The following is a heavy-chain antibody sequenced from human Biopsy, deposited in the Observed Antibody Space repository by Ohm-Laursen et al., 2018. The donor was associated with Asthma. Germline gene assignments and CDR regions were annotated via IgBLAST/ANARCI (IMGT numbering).Heavy chain of an antibody. Sequence: SLRLSCAASGFTFSSYGMHWVRQAPGKGPEWVAVISYDGSNKYYADSVKGRFTISRDNSKNTPYLQMNSLRAEDTAVYYCASQSSGPDFWSGYYYFDYWGQGTLVTVSS. J-gene: IGHJ4*02. CDR2: ISYDGSNK. D-gene: IGHD3-3*01. CDR1: GFTFSSYG. CDR3: ASQSSGPDFWSGYYYFDY. V-gene: IGHV3-30*03.